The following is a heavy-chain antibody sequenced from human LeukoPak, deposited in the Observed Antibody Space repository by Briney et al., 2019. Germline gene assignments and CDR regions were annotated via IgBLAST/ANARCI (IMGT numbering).Heavy chain of an antibody. D-gene: IGHD3-22*01. CDR3: ARGRIAKIVVVHSFSYGMDV. Sequence: SETLSLTCTVFGGSFTDYFWTWIGHSPGKGLEWIGEINDYTGDSKYNASLNSRVSISLEKSKNQLSLALRSVTAADTAVYYCARGRIAKIVVVHSFSYGMDVWGQGTTVTVSS. J-gene: IGHJ6*02. CDR1: GGSFTDYF. CDR2: INDYTGDS. V-gene: IGHV4-34*01.